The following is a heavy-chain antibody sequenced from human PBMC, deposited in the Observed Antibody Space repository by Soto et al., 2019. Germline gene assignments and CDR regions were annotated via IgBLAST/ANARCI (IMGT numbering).Heavy chain of an antibody. Sequence: PSETLSLTCTVSGGSISSGGXYWNWIRQHPGKGLEWIGYIYYIGSTYYNPSLKSRVTISLDTSKNQFSLKLSSVTAADTAVYYCARSIFPWGQGTLVTVSS. CDR3: ARSIFP. J-gene: IGHJ5*02. CDR1: GGSISSGGXY. V-gene: IGHV4-31*03. D-gene: IGHD6-6*01. CDR2: IYYIGST.